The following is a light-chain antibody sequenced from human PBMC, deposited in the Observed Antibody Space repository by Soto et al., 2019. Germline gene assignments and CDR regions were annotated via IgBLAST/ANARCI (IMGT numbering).Light chain of an antibody. Sequence: QSALTQPASVSGSPGQSITISYTGTSSDIGAYNFVSWYQQHPGKAPKLMLYDVNIRPSGVSNRFSGSKSGNMASLTISGLQAEDEADYYCTSWTTSTTMIFGGGTKVTVL. V-gene: IGLV2-14*03. CDR3: TSWTTSTTMI. J-gene: IGLJ2*01. CDR2: DVN. CDR1: SSDIGAYNF.